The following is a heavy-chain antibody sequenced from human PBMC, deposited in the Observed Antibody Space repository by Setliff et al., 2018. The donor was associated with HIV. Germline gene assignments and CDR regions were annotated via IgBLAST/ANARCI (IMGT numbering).Heavy chain of an antibody. V-gene: IGHV1-24*01. J-gene: IGHJ4*02. CDR3: ATYYYDPTSFSNVFDN. Sequence: ASVKVSCKVSGSPLREVAMHWVRQAPGKGLEWMGGFHPEAGETVYAQIFQDRVTMTEDTPTDTAYMELNSLRSEDTAVYFCATYYYDPTSFSNVFDNWGQGTLVTVSS. CDR2: FHPEAGET. CDR1: GSPLREVA. D-gene: IGHD3-22*01.